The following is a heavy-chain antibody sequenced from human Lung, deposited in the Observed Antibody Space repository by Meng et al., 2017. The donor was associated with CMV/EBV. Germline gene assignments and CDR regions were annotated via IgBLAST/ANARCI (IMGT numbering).Heavy chain of an antibody. Sequence: SXKISXAASGFTFDDYALHWVRQVPGKGLEWVAGVSWNSGYIAYADSVKGRFTISRDNAKSSLFLQMNSLRAEDTALYYRAKDEGYCSDGSCYYYYYGMDVWGQGXTVTVSS. CDR2: VSWNSGYI. V-gene: IGHV3-9*01. D-gene: IGHD2-15*01. CDR3: AKDEGYCSDGSCYYYYYGMDV. CDR1: GFTFDDYA. J-gene: IGHJ6*02.